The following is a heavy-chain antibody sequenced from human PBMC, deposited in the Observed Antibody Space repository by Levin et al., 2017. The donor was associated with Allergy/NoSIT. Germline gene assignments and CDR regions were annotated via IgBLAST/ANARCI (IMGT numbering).Heavy chain of an antibody. CDR1: GGSISSYY. Sequence: SETLSLTCTVSGGSISSYYWTWIRQPPGKGLEWIGYIFYTGKTNYNPSLKSRVTISVDTSKNQFSLKLSSVTAADTAVYYCARQVAGATRDYYYGMDIWGQGITVTLSS. V-gene: IGHV4-59*01. D-gene: IGHD6-19*01. CDR2: IFYTGKT. CDR3: ARQVAGATRDYYYGMDI. J-gene: IGHJ6*02.